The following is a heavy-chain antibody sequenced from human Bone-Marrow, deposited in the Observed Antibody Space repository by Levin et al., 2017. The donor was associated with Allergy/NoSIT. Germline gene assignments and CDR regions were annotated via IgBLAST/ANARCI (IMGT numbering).Heavy chain of an antibody. CDR3: ARGGGYCSSTSCYAYYYYYMDV. J-gene: IGHJ6*03. V-gene: IGHV4-34*01. D-gene: IGHD2-2*01. CDR1: GGSFSGYY. Sequence: PSETLSLTCAVYGGSFSGYYWSWIRQPPGKGLEWIGEINHSGSTNYNPSLKSRVTISVDTSKNQFSLKLSSVTAADTAVYYCARGGGYCSSTSCYAYYYYYMDVWGKGTTVTVSS. CDR2: INHSGST.